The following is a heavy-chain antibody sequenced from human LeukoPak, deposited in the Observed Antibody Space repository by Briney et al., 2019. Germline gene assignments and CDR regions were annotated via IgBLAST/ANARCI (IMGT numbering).Heavy chain of an antibody. CDR2: ISSSGSTI. CDR1: GFTFSSYE. J-gene: IGHJ3*02. CDR3: ARPYSSGFSDAFDI. Sequence: GGSLRLSCAPSGFTFSSYEMNWVCQAPGKGLEWVSYISSSGSTIYYADSVKGRFTISRDNAKNSLYLQMNSLRAEDTAVYYCARPYSSGFSDAFDIWGQGTMVTVSS. D-gene: IGHD6-19*01. V-gene: IGHV3-48*03.